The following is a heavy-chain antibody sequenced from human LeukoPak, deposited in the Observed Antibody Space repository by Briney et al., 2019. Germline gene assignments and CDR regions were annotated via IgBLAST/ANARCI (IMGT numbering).Heavy chain of an antibody. CDR2: INHSGST. CDR1: GGSISSYY. CDR3: ARGRGIVVVVAATRDLNWFDP. Sequence: SETLSLTCTVSGGSISSYYWSWIRQPPGKGLEWIGEINHSGSTNYNPSLKSRVTISVDTSKNQFSLKLSSVTAADTAVYYCARGRGIVVVVAATRDLNWFDPWGQGTLVTVSS. D-gene: IGHD2-15*01. J-gene: IGHJ5*02. V-gene: IGHV4-34*01.